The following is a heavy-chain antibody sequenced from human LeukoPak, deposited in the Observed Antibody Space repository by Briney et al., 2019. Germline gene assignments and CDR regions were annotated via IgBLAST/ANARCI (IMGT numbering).Heavy chain of an antibody. CDR2: ISSSGSTI. D-gene: IGHD3-10*01. CDR1: GFTFSSYE. J-gene: IGHJ3*02. Sequence: PGGSLRLSCAASGFTFSSYEMNWVRQAPGKGLEWVSYISSSGSTIYYADSVKGRFTISRDNAKNSLYLQMNSLRAEGTAVYYCASNRIWFGELLRAFDIWGQGTMVTVSS. CDR3: ASNRIWFGELLRAFDI. V-gene: IGHV3-48*03.